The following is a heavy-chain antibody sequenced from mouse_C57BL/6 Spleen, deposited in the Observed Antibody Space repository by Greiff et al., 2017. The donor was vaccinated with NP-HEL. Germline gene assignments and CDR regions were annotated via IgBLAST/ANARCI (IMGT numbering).Heavy chain of an antibody. CDR3: ARDYYGFDY. J-gene: IGHJ2*01. V-gene: IGHV3-5*01. CDR1: GISITTGNYR. D-gene: IGHD1-1*01. CDR2: IYYSGTI. Sequence: EVQLVESGPGLVKPSQTVFLTCPVTGISITTGNYRWSWIRQFPGNKLEWQGYIYYSGTILYNPSLTSRTTITRDTPKNQFFLEMNSLTAENAATYYCARDYYGFDYWGQGTTLTVSS.